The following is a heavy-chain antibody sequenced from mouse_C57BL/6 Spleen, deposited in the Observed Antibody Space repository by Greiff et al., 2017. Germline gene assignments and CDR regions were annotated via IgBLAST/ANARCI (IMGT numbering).Heavy chain of an antibody. D-gene: IGHD2-3*01. Sequence: EVQLQQSGPELVKPGASVKISCKASGYSFTDYNMNWVKQSNGKSLEWIGVINPNYGTTSYNQKFKGKATLTVDQSSSTAYMQLNSLTSEDSAVYYCAREGIYDGYYVGYFDVWGTGTTVTVSS. CDR2: INPNYGTT. V-gene: IGHV1-39*01. J-gene: IGHJ1*03. CDR1: GYSFTDYN. CDR3: AREGIYDGYYVGYFDV.